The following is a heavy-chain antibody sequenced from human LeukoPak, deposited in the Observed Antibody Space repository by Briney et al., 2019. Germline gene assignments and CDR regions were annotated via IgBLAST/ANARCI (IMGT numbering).Heavy chain of an antibody. CDR3: TTGVWYYYDSSGYYVY. CDR1: GFTFSNAC. D-gene: IGHD3-22*01. J-gene: IGHJ4*02. V-gene: IGHV3-15*01. Sequence: PGGSLRLSCAASGFTFSNACMSWVRQAPGKGLEWVGRIKSKTDGGTTDYAAPVKGRFTISRDDSKNTLYLQMNSLKTEDTAVYYCTTGVWYYYDSSGYYVYWGQGALVTVSS. CDR2: IKSKTDGGTT.